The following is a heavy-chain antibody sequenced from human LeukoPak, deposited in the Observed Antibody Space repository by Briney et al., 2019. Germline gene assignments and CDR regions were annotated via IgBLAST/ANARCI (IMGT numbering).Heavy chain of an antibody. Sequence: GGSLRLSCAASGFTFSSYGMHWVRQAPGKGLEWVAVISYDGSNKYYADSVKGRSTISRDNSKNTLYLQMNSLRAEDTAVYYCAKGYSSSWYNYFDYWGQGTLVTVSS. V-gene: IGHV3-30*18. CDR3: AKGYSSSWYNYFDY. D-gene: IGHD6-13*01. CDR1: GFTFSSYG. CDR2: ISYDGSNK. J-gene: IGHJ4*02.